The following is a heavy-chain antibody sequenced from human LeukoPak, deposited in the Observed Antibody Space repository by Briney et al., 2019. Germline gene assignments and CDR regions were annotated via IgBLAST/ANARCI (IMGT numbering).Heavy chain of an antibody. CDR1: GFTFSSYS. D-gene: IGHD1-26*01. V-gene: IGHV3-48*04. CDR3: ARDRYSGSYYTPYYYYGMDV. Sequence: GGSLRLSCAASGFTFSSYSMNWVRQAPGKGLEWVSHISRSGSSTNYADSVKGRFTIPRDNAKNSLYLQMNSLRAEDTAVYYCARDRYSGSYYTPYYYYGMDVWGQGTTVTVSS. J-gene: IGHJ6*02. CDR2: ISRSGSST.